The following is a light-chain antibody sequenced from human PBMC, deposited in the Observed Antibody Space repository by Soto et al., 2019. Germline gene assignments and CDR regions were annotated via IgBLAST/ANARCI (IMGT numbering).Light chain of an antibody. Sequence: QPVLTQPASVSGSPGQSITISCAGTSSDVGAYNYVSWYQQNPGKAPKLMIYEVSNRPSGVSNRFSGSKSGNTASLTISGLQAEDEADYYCSSYTGSRIPWVFGGGTKLTVL. J-gene: IGLJ3*02. CDR2: EVS. V-gene: IGLV2-14*01. CDR1: SSDVGAYNY. CDR3: SSYTGSRIPWV.